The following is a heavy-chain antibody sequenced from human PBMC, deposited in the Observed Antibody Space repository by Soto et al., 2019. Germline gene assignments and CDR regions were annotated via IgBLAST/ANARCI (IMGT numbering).Heavy chain of an antibody. V-gene: IGHV1-8*01. Sequence: ASVKVSCKASGYTFTSYDINWVRQATGQGLEWMGWMNPNSGNTGYAQKFQGRVTMTRNTSISTAYMELSSLRSEDTAVYYCARALVRVITIFGVVSPYYYYMDVWGKGTTVTVSS. D-gene: IGHD3-3*01. CDR1: GYTFTSYD. J-gene: IGHJ6*03. CDR3: ARALVRVITIFGVVSPYYYYMDV. CDR2: MNPNSGNT.